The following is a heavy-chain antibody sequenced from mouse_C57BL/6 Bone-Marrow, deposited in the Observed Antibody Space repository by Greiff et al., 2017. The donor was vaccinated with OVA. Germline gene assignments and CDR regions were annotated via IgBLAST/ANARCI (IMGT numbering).Heavy chain of an antibody. V-gene: IGHV1-47*01. CDR2: FHPYNDDT. CDR3: ARRGDGSEGFAY. Sequence: QVHVKQSGAELVKPGASVKMSCKASGYTFTTYPIEWMKQNHGKSLEWIGNFHPYNDDTKYNEKFKGKATLTVEKSSSTVYLELSRLTSDDSAVYYCARRGDGSEGFAYWGQGTLVTVSA. D-gene: IGHD1-1*01. J-gene: IGHJ3*01. CDR1: GYTFTTYP.